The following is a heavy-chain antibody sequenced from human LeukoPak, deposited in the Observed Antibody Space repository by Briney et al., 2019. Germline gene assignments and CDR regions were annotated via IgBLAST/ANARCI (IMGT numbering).Heavy chain of an antibody. J-gene: IGHJ4*02. D-gene: IGHD6-19*01. CDR1: GGTFSSYA. CDR3: VVSGGWYGV. CDR2: IIPLFGTR. V-gene: IGHV1-69*13. Sequence: ASVKVSCKASGGTFSSYAISWVRQAPGQGLQWMEEIIPLFGTRNYAQKFQGRLTITADESTTTAYMDLSSLTSEDTAVYYCVVSGGWYGVWGQGTLVTVSS.